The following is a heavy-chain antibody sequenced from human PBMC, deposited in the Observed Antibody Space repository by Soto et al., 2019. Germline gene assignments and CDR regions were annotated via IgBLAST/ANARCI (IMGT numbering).Heavy chain of an antibody. D-gene: IGHD4-17*01. V-gene: IGHV3-23*01. Sequence: EVQLLESGGGLVQPGGSLRLSCAASGFTFSSYGMSWVRQAPGKGLDWVSAITDSGGMTSYADSVKGRFTISRDNSKNTLYLQMNILRAEDTAVYYCAKVIWMTREKIFDYWGQGTLVTVSS. CDR3: AKVIWMTREKIFDY. CDR1: GFTFSSYG. J-gene: IGHJ4*02. CDR2: ITDSGGMT.